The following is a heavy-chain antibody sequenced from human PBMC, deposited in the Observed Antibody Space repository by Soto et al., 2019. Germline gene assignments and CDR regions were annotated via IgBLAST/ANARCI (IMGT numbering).Heavy chain of an antibody. CDR3: AAFRDSSSWYLGY. CDR2: IYSGGSA. CDR1: GFXGSSNY. V-gene: IGHV3-53*01. D-gene: IGHD6-13*01. Sequence: GXLRLSCAASGFXGSSNYVSWVRQAPGKGLEWVSVIYSGGSAYYADSVKGRFTISRDNSKNTLYLQMNSLRAEDTAVYYCAAFRDSSSWYLGYWGQGTLVTVSS. J-gene: IGHJ4*02.